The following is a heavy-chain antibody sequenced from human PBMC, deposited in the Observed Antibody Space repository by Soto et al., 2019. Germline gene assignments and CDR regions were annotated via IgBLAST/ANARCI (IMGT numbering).Heavy chain of an antibody. J-gene: IGHJ4*02. V-gene: IGHV3-43*01. CDR1: GFTFDDYT. CDR2: ISWDGGST. Sequence: GGSLRLSCAASGFTFDDYTMHWVRQAPGKGLEWVSLISWDGGSTYYADSVKGRFTISRDNSKNSLYLQMNSLRTEDTALYYCAKDTYGGNSYFDYWRQRTLVTVSS. D-gene: IGHD2-21*02. CDR3: AKDTYGGNSYFDY.